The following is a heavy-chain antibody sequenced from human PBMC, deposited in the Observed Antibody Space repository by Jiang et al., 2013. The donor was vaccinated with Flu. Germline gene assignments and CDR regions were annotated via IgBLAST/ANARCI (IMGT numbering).Heavy chain of an antibody. CDR3: ARENRDYRPFDY. CDR2: LLQWEH. Sequence: SGGSISSYYWSWIRQPPREGTGVDWVYLLQWEHQLQPSLKSRVTISVDTSKNQFSLKLSSVTAADTAVYYCARENRDYRPFDYWGQGTLVTVSS. J-gene: IGHJ4*02. CDR1: GGSISSYY. D-gene: IGHD4-11*01. V-gene: IGHV4-59*12.